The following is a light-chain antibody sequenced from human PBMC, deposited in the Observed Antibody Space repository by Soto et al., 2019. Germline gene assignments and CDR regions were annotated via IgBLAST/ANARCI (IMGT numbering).Light chain of an antibody. CDR3: QQYGYSPNT. CDR1: RSVSSRY. Sequence: EIVLTQSPGTLSLSPGERATLSCRASRSVSSRYLAWYQQNPGQAPRLLIYGASSRATGIPDRFSGSGSGTEFTLTLSRLEPEDFAVYHCQQYGYSPNTFGQGTKLEIK. J-gene: IGKJ2*01. CDR2: GAS. V-gene: IGKV3-20*01.